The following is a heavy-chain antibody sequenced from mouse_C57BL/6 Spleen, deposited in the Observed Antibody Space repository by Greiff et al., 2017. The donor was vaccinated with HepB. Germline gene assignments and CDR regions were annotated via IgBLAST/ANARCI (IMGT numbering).Heavy chain of an antibody. CDR2: IYPGDGDT. V-gene: IGHV1-82*01. D-gene: IGHD2-3*01. CDR1: GYAFSSSW. J-gene: IGHJ4*01. CDR3: ARRGVYDGYYDYAMDY. Sequence: VKLQQSGPELVKPGASVKISCKASGYAFSSSWMNWVKQRPGKGLEWIGRIYPGDGDTNYNGKFKGKATLTADKSSSTAYMQLSSLTSEDSAVYFCARRGVYDGYYDYAMDYWGQGTSVTVSS.